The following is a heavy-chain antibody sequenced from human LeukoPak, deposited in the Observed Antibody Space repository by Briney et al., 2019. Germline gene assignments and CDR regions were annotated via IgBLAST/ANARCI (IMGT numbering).Heavy chain of an antibody. CDR2: ISDSGGRT. CDR1: GITLSNYG. CDR3: AKRGVVIRVILVGFHKEAYYFDS. D-gene: IGHD3-22*01. J-gene: IGHJ4*02. V-gene: IGHV3-23*01. Sequence: GGSLRLSCAVSGITLSNYGMSWVRQAPGKGLEWVAGISDSGGRTYYADSVKGRFTISRDNPKNTLYLQVNSLRAEDTAVYFCAKRGVVIRVILVGFHKEAYYFDSWGQGALVTVSS.